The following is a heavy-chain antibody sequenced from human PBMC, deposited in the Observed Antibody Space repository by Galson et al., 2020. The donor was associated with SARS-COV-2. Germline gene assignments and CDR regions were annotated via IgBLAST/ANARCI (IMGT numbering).Heavy chain of an antibody. CDR3: ARGGRYCSSTSCYSDEPFDY. D-gene: IGHD2-2*01. CDR1: GYTFTSYD. V-gene: IGHV1-8*01. Sequence: ASVKVSCKASGYTFTSYDINWVRQATGQGLEWMGWMNPNSGNTGYAQKFQGRVTMTRNTSISTAYMELSSLRSEDTAVYYCARGGRYCSSTSCYSDEPFDYCGQGTLVTVSS. J-gene: IGHJ4*02. CDR2: MNPNSGNT.